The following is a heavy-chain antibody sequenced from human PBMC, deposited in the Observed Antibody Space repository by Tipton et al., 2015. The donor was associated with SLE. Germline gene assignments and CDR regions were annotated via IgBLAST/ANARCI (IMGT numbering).Heavy chain of an antibody. CDR3: ARERLAAVDYNWFDP. CDR1: GFTFSDYY. CDR2: ITKSGTYT. D-gene: IGHD6-13*01. V-gene: IGHV3-11*06. J-gene: IGHJ5*02. Sequence: SLRLSCAASGFTFSDYYMDWVRQAPGKGLEWVSSITKSGTYTYYADSLKGRFTISRDNVKNSLFLQMSSLRVEDTAVYYCARERLAAVDYNWFDPWGQGTLVTVSS.